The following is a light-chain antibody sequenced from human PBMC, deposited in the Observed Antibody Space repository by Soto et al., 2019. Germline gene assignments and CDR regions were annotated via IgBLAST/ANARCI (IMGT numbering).Light chain of an antibody. CDR2: DAS. CDR1: QDVSSH. Sequence: DIVMTQSPATLSESPGGRVIVSCRASQDVSSHVAWYQQKPGQAPRLLIYDASNRATGIPARFSGSGSGTDFTLTISSLEPEDFAVYYCQQRSNWPPWTFGQGTKVDIK. J-gene: IGKJ1*01. V-gene: IGKV3-11*01. CDR3: QQRSNWPPWT.